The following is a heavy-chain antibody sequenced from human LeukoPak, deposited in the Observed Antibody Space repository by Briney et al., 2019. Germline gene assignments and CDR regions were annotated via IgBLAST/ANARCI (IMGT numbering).Heavy chain of an antibody. CDR1: GFTFSSYT. J-gene: IGHJ4*02. CDR2: ISNNGGTT. D-gene: IGHD2-21*01. CDR3: ARSYSGLTADY. Sequence: GSLRLSCAASGFTFSSYTMHWVRQAPGKGLEYVSAISNNGGTTYYANSVKGRFTISRDNSKNTLYLQMNSLRAEDTAVYYCARSYSGLTADYWGQGTLVTVSS. V-gene: IGHV3-64*01.